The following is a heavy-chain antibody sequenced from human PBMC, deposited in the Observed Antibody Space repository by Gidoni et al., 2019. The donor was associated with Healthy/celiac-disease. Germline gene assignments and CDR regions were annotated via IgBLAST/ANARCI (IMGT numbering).Heavy chain of an antibody. D-gene: IGHD3-3*01. Sequence: EVQLVESGGGLVKPGGSLRLPGAASGFTVRGYRMNWVRKAPGKGLEWVASISSCSSYIYYADSVKGRFTISRDNAKNSLYLQMNSLCARDTAVYYCAGADFWSGYYLDYWGQGTLVTVSS. J-gene: IGHJ4*02. CDR2: ISSCSSYI. CDR1: GFTVRGYR. CDR3: AGADFWSGYYLDY. V-gene: IGHV3-21*01.